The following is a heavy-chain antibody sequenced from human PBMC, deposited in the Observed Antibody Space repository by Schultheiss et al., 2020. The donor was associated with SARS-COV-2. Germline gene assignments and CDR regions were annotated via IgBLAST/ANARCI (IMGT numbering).Heavy chain of an antibody. J-gene: IGHJ4*02. V-gene: IGHV3-48*03. Sequence: GGSLRLSCAASGFTFSSYEMNWVRQAPGKGLEWVSYISSSGSTIYYADSVKGRFTISRDNAKNSLYLQMNSLRAEDTAVYYCASRSNYYDSSGYYHEAGYWGQGTLVTVSS. CDR2: ISSSGSTI. CDR1: GFTFSSYE. CDR3: ASRSNYYDSSGYYHEAGY. D-gene: IGHD3-22*01.